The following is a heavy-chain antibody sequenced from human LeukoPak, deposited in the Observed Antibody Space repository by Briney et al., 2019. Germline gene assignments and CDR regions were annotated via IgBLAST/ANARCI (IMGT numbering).Heavy chain of an antibody. CDR3: ARDRRTYCGGDCYSGY. V-gene: IGHV1-18*01. CDR2: ISAYNGNT. D-gene: IGHD2-21*02. J-gene: IGHJ4*02. Sequence: ASVNVACKASGYTFTSYGISWVRQAPGQGLEWMGWISAYNGNTNYAQKLQGRVTMTTDTSTSTAYMELRSLRSDDTAVYYCARDRRTYCGGDCYSGYWGQGTLVTVSS. CDR1: GYTFTSYG.